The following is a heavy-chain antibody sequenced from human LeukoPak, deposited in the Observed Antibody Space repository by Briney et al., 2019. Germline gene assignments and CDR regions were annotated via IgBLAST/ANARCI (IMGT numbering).Heavy chain of an antibody. V-gene: IGHV3-23*01. Sequence: GGSLRLSCAASGFIFSSFALSWVRQAPGKGLEWVSAISGSGDNTFYADSVGGRFTISRDNSKNILYLQMNSLRGEDTAIYYCAKDFKGSGYFFDYWGQGTLVTVSS. CDR3: AKDFKGSGYFFDY. CDR1: GFIFSSFA. D-gene: IGHD7-27*01. CDR2: ISGSGDNT. J-gene: IGHJ4*02.